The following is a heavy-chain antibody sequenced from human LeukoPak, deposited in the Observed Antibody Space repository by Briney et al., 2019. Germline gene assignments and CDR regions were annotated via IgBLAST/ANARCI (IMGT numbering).Heavy chain of an antibody. D-gene: IGHD4-23*01. J-gene: IGHJ4*02. CDR3: ARAPYGGNRYYFDY. Sequence: SETLSLTCTVSGGSIRGYYWSWIRQPPGKGLEWIGYIYYSGSTNYNPSLKSRVTISVDTSKNQLSLKLSSVTAADTAVYYCARAPYGGNRYYFDYWGQGTLVTVSS. CDR1: GGSIRGYY. CDR2: IYYSGST. V-gene: IGHV4-59*01.